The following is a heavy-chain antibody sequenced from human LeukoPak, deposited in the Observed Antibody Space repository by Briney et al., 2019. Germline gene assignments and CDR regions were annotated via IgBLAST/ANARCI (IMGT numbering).Heavy chain of an antibody. Sequence: PSETLSLTCTVSGGSISSSSYYWGWIRQPPGKGPEWIGSIYYSGSTYYNPSLKSRVTISVDTSKNQFSLKLSSVTAADTAVYYCARQCYSSGWYLCYWGQGTLVTVSS. CDR3: ARQCYSSGWYLCY. D-gene: IGHD6-19*01. V-gene: IGHV4-39*01. CDR2: IYYSGST. CDR1: GGSISSSSYY. J-gene: IGHJ4*02.